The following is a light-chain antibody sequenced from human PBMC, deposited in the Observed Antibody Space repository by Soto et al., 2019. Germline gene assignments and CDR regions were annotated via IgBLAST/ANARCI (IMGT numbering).Light chain of an antibody. CDR2: GAS. V-gene: IGKV3-20*01. CDR3: QQYGRPPVT. Sequence: EIVLTQSPGTLSLSPGERATLSCRASQSVSSSYLAWYQQKPGQAPRLLIYGASSRATGIPDRFSGSGSGTDFTLTISRLEPEDLAVYYCQQYGRPPVTFGQGTKVEIK. CDR1: QSVSSSY. J-gene: IGKJ1*01.